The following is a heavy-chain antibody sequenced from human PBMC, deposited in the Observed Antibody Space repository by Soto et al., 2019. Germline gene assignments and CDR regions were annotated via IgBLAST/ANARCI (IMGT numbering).Heavy chain of an antibody. D-gene: IGHD3-3*01. CDR2: INHSGST. CDR3: ARLRAYYDFWSGYSADY. V-gene: IGHV4-34*01. Sequence: KASETLSLTCAVYGGSFSGYYWSWIRQPPGKGLEWIGEINHSGSTNYNPSLKSRVTISVDTSKNQFSLKLSSVTAADTAVYYCARLRAYYDFWSGYSADYWGQGTLVTV. CDR1: GGSFSGYY. J-gene: IGHJ4*02.